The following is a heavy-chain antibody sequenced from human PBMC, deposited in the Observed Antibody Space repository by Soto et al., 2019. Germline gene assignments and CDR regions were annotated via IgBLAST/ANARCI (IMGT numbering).Heavy chain of an antibody. CDR3: ARAPYYYDSSGYP. CDR1: GYTFTGYY. CDR2: INPNSGDT. D-gene: IGHD3-22*01. J-gene: IGHJ5*02. Sequence: ASVKVSCKASGYTFTGYYMHWVRQAPGQGLEWMGWINPNSGDTNYAQKFQGRVTMTRDTSISTAYMELSRLRSDDTAVYYCARAPYYYDSSGYPWVQGTLVTVSS. V-gene: IGHV1-2*02.